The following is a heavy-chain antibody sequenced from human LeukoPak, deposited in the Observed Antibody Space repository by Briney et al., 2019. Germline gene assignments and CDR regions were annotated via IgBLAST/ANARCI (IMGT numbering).Heavy chain of an antibody. D-gene: IGHD1-26*01. CDR2: IKEDESEK. Sequence: PGGSLRLSCTASGFTFSSYWMGWVRQAPGNGPEWVANIKEDESEKNYVDSVKGRLTISRDNSKNTLYLQMNSLRAEDTAVYYCAKDLRKWELPVGWFDPWGQGTLVTVSS. J-gene: IGHJ5*02. CDR1: GFTFSSYW. V-gene: IGHV3-7*01. CDR3: AKDLRKWELPVGWFDP.